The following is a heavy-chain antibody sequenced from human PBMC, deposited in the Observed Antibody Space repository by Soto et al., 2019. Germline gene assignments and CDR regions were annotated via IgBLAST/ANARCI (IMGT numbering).Heavy chain of an antibody. CDR2: ISGDGSST. J-gene: IGHJ3*01. CDR3: ARSLPGTYGAFDL. CDR1: EFTFRSYW. Sequence: GGSLRLSCAASEFTFRSYWMHWVRQSPGKGLVWVSRISGDGSSTNYADSVKGRFTISRDNAKNTVYLQIDSLRAEDTAVYYCARSLPGTYGAFDLWGQGTMVTVSS. V-gene: IGHV3-74*01. D-gene: IGHD1-7*01.